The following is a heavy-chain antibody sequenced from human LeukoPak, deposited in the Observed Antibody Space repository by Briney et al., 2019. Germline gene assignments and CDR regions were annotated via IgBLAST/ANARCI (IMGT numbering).Heavy chain of an antibody. CDR3: ARLDEAFDN. V-gene: IGHV3-7*01. J-gene: IGHJ4*02. CDR2: IREDGNEK. Sequence: GGSLRLSCTASGFTFSSYWMSWVRQAPGKGLEWVANIREDGNEKYYVDSVKDRFTISRDNAKNSLYLQMNSLRAEDTAIYYCARLDEAFDNWGQGTLVTVSS. D-gene: IGHD5-24*01. CDR1: GFTFSSYW.